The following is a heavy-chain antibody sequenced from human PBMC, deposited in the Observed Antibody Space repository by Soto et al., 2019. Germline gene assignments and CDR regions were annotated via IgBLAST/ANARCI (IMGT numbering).Heavy chain of an antibody. D-gene: IGHD3-16*02. CDR3: ARAGIVAPTQLAWSAP. CDR1: GFTFSNYG. J-gene: IGHJ5*02. CDR2: IWPDGNNK. V-gene: IGHV3-33*01. Sequence: AGGSLRLSCAASGFTFSNYGIHWVRQAPGKGLEWVAVIWPDGNNKYYPDSVKGRFTISRDNSKNTLYLQMNSLRAEDTAVYYCARAGIVAPTQLAWSAPWGQGTLVTVSS.